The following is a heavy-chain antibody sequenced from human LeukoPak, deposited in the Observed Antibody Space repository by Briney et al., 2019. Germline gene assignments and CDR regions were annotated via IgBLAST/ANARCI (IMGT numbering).Heavy chain of an antibody. CDR1: GASVSTTSWA. V-gene: IGHV6-1*01. Sequence: PSQTLSFTVDISGASVSTTSWAWNAIRQGQSWSVEWLSRIYYRIQCYNDDSVSVKGRISINPDTAKNQFSLQLNSVTPDDTALYYCARGGLVRGSLNSLTGFDFWGQGTMVTVSS. J-gene: IGHJ3*01. CDR2: IYYRIQCYN. CDR3: ARGGLVRGSLNSLTGFDF. D-gene: IGHD3-10*01.